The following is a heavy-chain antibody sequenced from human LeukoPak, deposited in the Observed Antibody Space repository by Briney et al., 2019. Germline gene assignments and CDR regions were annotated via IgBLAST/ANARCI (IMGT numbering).Heavy chain of an antibody. D-gene: IGHD3-10*01. CDR2: IYYSGSI. Sequence: SETLSLTCIVSGGSISSYYWSWLRQHPGKGRERIGYIYYSGSINYNPYLKSRVALSVDTSKNQFSLKLSSVTAADTAVYYCARVGVRGMYIWFDPWGQGTLVTVS. J-gene: IGHJ5*02. V-gene: IGHV4-59*01. CDR3: ARVGVRGMYIWFDP. CDR1: GGSISSYY.